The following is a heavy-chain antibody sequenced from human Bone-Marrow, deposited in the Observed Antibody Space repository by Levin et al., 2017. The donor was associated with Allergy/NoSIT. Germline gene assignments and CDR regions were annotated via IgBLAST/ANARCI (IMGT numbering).Heavy chain of an antibody. Sequence: ASVKVSCKASGYTFTSYYMHWVRQAPGQGLEWMGIINPSGGSTSYAQKFQGRVTMTRDTSTSTVYMELSSLRSEDTAVYYCARDMGVDYGGTSIDYWGQGTLVTVSS. D-gene: IGHD4-23*01. CDR1: GYTFTSYY. J-gene: IGHJ4*02. V-gene: IGHV1-46*01. CDR2: INPSGGST. CDR3: ARDMGVDYGGTSIDY.